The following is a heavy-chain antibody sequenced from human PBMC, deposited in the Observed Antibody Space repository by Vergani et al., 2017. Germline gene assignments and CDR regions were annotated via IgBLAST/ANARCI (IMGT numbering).Heavy chain of an antibody. CDR1: GFTFSSYD. V-gene: IGHV3-13*01. CDR2: IGTAGDT. Sequence: EVQLVESGGGLVQPGGSLRLSCAASGFTFSSYDMHWVRQATGKGLEWVSAIGTAGDTYYPGSVKGRFTISRKNAKNSLYLQMNSLRAGDTAVYYCARDRESGAFDIWGQGTMVTVSS. D-gene: IGHD3-10*01. J-gene: IGHJ3*02. CDR3: ARDRESGAFDI.